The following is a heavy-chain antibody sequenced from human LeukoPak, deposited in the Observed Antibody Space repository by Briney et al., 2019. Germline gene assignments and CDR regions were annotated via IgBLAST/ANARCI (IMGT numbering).Heavy chain of an antibody. J-gene: IGHJ4*02. V-gene: IGHV3-53*01. CDR3: ARDPRYCSGGSCVDY. CDR2: IYSGGST. CDR1: GFTFSSNY. D-gene: IGHD2-15*01. Sequence: QAGGSLRLSCAASGFTFSSNYMSWVRQAPGKGLEWVSVIYSGGSTYYADSVKGRFTISRDNSKNTLYLQMNSLRAEDTAVYYCARDPRYCSGGSCVDYWGQGTLVTVSS.